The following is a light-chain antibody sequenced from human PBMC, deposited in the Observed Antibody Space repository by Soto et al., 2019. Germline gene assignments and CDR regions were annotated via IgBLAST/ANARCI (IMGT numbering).Light chain of an antibody. V-gene: IGKV1-5*03. Sequence: DMQMTQSPSTLSASVGDRVTITCRASQSISSWLAWYQQKPGKAPKLLIYKASSLESGVPSRFSVSGSGTEFTLTISSLQPDDFATYYCQQYSTSYRTFGQGTRVEIK. CDR2: KAS. CDR1: QSISSW. CDR3: QQYSTSYRT. J-gene: IGKJ1*01.